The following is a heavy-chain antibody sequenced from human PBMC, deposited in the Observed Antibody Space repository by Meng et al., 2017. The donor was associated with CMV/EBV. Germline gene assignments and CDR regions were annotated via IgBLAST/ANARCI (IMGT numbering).Heavy chain of an antibody. CDR3: ARAQYSSSCDY. V-gene: IGHV4-30-4*08. J-gene: IGHJ4*02. CDR2: IYYSGST. CDR1: GGSISSGDYY. D-gene: IGHD6-13*01. Sequence: AQLQESGPCLVKPSPSLSLTVTVSGGSISSGDYYWSWIRQPPGKGLEWIGYIYYSGSTYYNPSLKSRVTISVDTSKNQFSLKLSSVTAADTAVYYCARAQYSSSCDYWGQGTLVTVSS.